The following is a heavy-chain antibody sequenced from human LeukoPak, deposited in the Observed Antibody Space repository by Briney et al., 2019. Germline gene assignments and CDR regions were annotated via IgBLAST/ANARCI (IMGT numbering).Heavy chain of an antibody. J-gene: IGHJ4*02. CDR1: GFTFSNYS. Sequence: GGSLRLSCAASGFTFSNYSMNWVRQAPGKGLEWVSSISSSSGYISYADSVKGRFTMSRDNAKNSLYLQMNSLRAEDTAVYYCARDGDYYDSSGYVDYWGQGTLVTVSS. CDR3: ARDGDYYDSSGYVDY. D-gene: IGHD3-22*01. CDR2: ISSSSGYI. V-gene: IGHV3-21*01.